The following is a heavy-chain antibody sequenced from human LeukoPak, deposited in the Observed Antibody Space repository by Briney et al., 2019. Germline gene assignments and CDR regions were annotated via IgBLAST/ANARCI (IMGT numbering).Heavy chain of an antibody. CDR1: GFTFSSYW. CDR3: ARLRPYSSSWYAYYGMDV. Sequence: GGSLRLSCVASGFTFSSYWMTWVRQSPGKGLEWVANIKPDGTQNYYVDSVKGRFTISRDNAKNSLYLQMNSLRADEAAVYYCARLRPYSSSWYAYYGMDVWGQGTTVTVSS. CDR2: IKPDGTQN. D-gene: IGHD6-13*01. J-gene: IGHJ6*02. V-gene: IGHV3-7*04.